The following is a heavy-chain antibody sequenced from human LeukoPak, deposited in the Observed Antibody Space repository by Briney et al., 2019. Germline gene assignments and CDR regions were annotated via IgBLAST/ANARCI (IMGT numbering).Heavy chain of an antibody. CDR2: VYYTGST. D-gene: IGHD6-19*01. CDR1: GGSISSYY. J-gene: IGHJ6*03. CDR3: ASSGWYSRYYYYYYMDV. V-gene: IGHV4-59*01. Sequence: SETLSLTCTVSGGSISSYYWSWVWQPPGKGLEWIGFVYYTGSTNYSPSLKSRVTISVDTSKNQFSLKLRSVTAADTAVYYCASSGWYSRYYYYYYMDVWGKGTTVTISS.